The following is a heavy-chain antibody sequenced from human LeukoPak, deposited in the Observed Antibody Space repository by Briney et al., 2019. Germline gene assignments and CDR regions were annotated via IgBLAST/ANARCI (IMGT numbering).Heavy chain of an antibody. CDR2: IYYSGST. D-gene: IGHD2-2*03. Sequence: SETLSLTCTVSGGSINNYYWSWIRQPPGKGLEWIGFIYYSGSTHYNPSLRSRVTMSVDTSKNQFSLKVTSVTAADTAVYFCARHLDIARHYFDCWGQGTLVTVSS. CDR1: GGSINNYY. V-gene: IGHV4-59*01. CDR3: ARHLDIARHYFDC. J-gene: IGHJ4*02.